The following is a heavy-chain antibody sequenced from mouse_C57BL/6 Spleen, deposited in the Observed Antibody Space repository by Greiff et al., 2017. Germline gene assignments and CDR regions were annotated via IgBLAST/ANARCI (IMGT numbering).Heavy chain of an antibody. CDR1: GYAFSSSW. CDR3: ARFLPNWYFDV. V-gene: IGHV1-82*01. J-gene: IGHJ1*03. Sequence: QVQLKESGPELVKPGASVKISCKASGYAFSSSWMNWVKQRPGKGLEWIGRIYPGDGDTNYNGKFKGKATLTADKSSSTAYMQLSSLTSEDSAVYFCARFLPNWYFDVWGTGTTVTVSS. D-gene: IGHD6-1*01. CDR2: IYPGDGDT.